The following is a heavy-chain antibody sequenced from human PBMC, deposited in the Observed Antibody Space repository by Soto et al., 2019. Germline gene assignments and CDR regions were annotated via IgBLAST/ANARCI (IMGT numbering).Heavy chain of an antibody. J-gene: IGHJ5*02. V-gene: IGHV1-24*01. CDR1: GYTLTELS. Sequence: GASVKVSCKVSGYTLTELSMHWVRQAPGKGLEWMGGFDPEDGETIYAQKFQGRVTMTEDTSTDTAYMELSSLRSEDTAVYYCATNDYYDSSGSVWFDPWGQGTLVTAPQ. CDR3: ATNDYYDSSGSVWFDP. D-gene: IGHD3-22*01. CDR2: FDPEDGET.